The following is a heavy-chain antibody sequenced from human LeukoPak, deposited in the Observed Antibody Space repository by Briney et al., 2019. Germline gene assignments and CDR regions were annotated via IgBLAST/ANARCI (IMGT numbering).Heavy chain of an antibody. Sequence: SETLSLTCTVTGGSISSGGYYWSWIRQHPGKGLEWIGYIYYSGSTYYNPSLKSRVTISVDTSKNQFSLKLSSVTAADTAVYYCARGRRDWGHFDYWGQGTLVTVSS. D-gene: IGHD7-27*01. CDR2: IYYSGST. CDR3: ARGRRDWGHFDY. V-gene: IGHV4-31*03. CDR1: GGSISSGGYY. J-gene: IGHJ4*02.